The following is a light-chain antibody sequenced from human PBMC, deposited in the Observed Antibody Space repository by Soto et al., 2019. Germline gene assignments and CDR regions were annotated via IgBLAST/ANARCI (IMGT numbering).Light chain of an antibody. V-gene: IGKV3-20*01. J-gene: IGKJ1*01. CDR1: QSVRNNY. CDR2: DAS. CDR3: QQYTDWPLT. Sequence: EIVLTQSPDTLSLSPGERATLSCRASQSVRNNYLAWYQVRPGQAPRLLIYDASTKATAIPDRISGGGSGTDFTLTITGLEPEDLEVYYCQQYTDWPLTFGQGTKVEVK.